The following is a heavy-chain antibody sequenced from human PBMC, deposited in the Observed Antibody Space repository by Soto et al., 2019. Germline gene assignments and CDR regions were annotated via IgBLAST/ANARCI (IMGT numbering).Heavy chain of an antibody. CDR1: GGSFSGYY. J-gene: IGHJ6*02. CDR2: INHSGST. CDR3: AASWIQLWLGKGGMDV. V-gene: IGHV4-34*01. D-gene: IGHD5-18*01. Sequence: QVQLQQWGAGLLKPSGTLSLTCAVYGGSFSGYYWSWIRQPPGKGLEWIGEINHSGSTNYNPSLKSRVTISVDTSKNQFSLKLSSVTAADTAVYYCAASWIQLWLGKGGMDVWGQGTTVTVSS.